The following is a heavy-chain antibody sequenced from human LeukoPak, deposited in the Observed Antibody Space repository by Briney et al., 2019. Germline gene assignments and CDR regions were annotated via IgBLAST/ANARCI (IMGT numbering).Heavy chain of an antibody. Sequence: ASVKVSCKASGYTFTSYDINWVRQATGQGLEWMGWMNPNSGNTGYAQKFQGRVTMTRDTSISTAYMELSSLRSEDTAVYYCAKAGIVATMNADWFDPWGRGTLVTVSS. D-gene: IGHD5-12*01. J-gene: IGHJ5*02. CDR3: AKAGIVATMNADWFDP. CDR2: MNPNSGNT. CDR1: GYTFTSYD. V-gene: IGHV1-8*01.